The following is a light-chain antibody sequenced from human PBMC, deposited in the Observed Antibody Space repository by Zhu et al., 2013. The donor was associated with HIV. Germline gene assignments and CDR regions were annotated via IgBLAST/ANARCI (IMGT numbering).Light chain of an antibody. CDR2: LGS. CDR1: QSLLHTNKYNY. J-gene: IGKJ2*03. CDR3: MQGLHVPHS. V-gene: IGKV2-28*01. Sequence: VVLTQSPLSLSVSPGEPASISCTSNQSLLHTNKYNYVDWYLQRPGRSPQLLIYLGSIRSSGVSDRFSGRGSGTHFTLTIKRVETEDVGLYFCMQGLHVPHSFGQGTKLEI.